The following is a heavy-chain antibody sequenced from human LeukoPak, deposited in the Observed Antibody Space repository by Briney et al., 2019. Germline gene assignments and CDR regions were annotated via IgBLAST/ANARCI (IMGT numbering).Heavy chain of an antibody. CDR2: IYTSGYT. Sequence: SETLSLTCTVSDDSISSYYWSWIRQPAGEGLEWIGRIYTSGYTNYNPSLESRVTMSVDKSKNQISLKLTSVTAADTAVYYCVRDRAAAGTVDWGQGTLVTVSS. D-gene: IGHD6-13*01. CDR3: VRDRAAAGTVD. J-gene: IGHJ4*02. CDR1: DDSISSYY. V-gene: IGHV4-4*07.